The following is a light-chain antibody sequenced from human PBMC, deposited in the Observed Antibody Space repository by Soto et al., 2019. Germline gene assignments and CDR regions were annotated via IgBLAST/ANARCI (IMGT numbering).Light chain of an antibody. CDR1: SSDVGGYNY. V-gene: IGLV2-14*01. J-gene: IGLJ1*01. CDR2: DVS. Sequence: QSVLTQPASVSGSPGQWITISCTGTSSDVGGYNYVSWYQQHPGKAPKLLIHDVSHRPSGVSSRFSGSKSGNTASLTISGLQAEDEADYYCNSYTSSGLYVFGTGTKVTVL. CDR3: NSYTSSGLYV.